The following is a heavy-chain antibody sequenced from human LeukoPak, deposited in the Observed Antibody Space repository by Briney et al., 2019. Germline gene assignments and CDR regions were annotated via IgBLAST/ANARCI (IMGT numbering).Heavy chain of an antibody. CDR3: ARLAPDYADYWFDP. J-gene: IGHJ5*02. D-gene: IGHD4-17*01. CDR1: GYDFSTKW. CDR2: IYPLESIT. Sequence: GESLKISCQTSGYDFSTKWIGWVRQMPGKGLEWMGIIYPLESITKYSPAFQGHVTLTADTSVNTAFLQWTSLKASDTAIYYCARLAPDYADYWFDPWGQGTLVTVSS. V-gene: IGHV5-51*01.